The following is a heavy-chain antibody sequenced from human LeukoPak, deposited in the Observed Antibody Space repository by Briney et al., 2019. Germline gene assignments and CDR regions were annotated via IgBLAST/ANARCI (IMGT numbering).Heavy chain of an antibody. D-gene: IGHD2-2*01. CDR3: ARGRIVVVPAATYYYYGMDV. CDR1: GGSISSSNW. Sequence: SETLSLTCAVSGGSISSSNWWSWVRQPPGKGLEWIGEIYHSGSTNYNPSLKSRVTISVDTSKNQFSLKLSSVTAADTAVYYCARGRIVVVPAATYYYYGMDVWGQGTTVTVSS. V-gene: IGHV4-4*02. J-gene: IGHJ6*02. CDR2: IYHSGST.